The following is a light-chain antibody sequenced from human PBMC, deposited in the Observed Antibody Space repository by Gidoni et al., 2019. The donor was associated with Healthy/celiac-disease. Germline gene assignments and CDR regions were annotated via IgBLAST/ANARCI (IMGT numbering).Light chain of an antibody. CDR2: WAS. J-gene: IGKJ3*01. Sequence: DIVMTQSPDSLAVSLGERATINCKSSQSVLYSSNNKNYLAWYQQKPGQPPKLLIYWASTRESGVPDRFSGSGSGIDFTLTISSLQAEDVAVYYCQQYYSTPFTFXPGTKVDIK. V-gene: IGKV4-1*01. CDR1: QSVLYSSNNKNY. CDR3: QQYYSTPFT.